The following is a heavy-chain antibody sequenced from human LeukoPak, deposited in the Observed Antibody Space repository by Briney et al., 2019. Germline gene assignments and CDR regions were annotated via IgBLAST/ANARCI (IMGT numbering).Heavy chain of an antibody. J-gene: IGHJ4*02. CDR2: ISGSGGST. Sequence: GGSLRLSCAASGFTFSSYAMSWVRQAPGKGLEWVSAISGSGGSTYYADSVKGRFTISRDNSKNTLYLQMNSLRAEDTAVYYCAKGGSTTGKGGRITMKVVAPYYFDYWGQGTLVTVSS. V-gene: IGHV3-23*01. CDR3: AKGGSTTGKGGRITMKVVAPYYFDY. CDR1: GFTFSSYA. D-gene: IGHD3-22*01.